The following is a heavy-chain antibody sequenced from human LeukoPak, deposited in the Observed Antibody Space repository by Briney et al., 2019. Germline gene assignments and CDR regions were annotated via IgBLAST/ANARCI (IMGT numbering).Heavy chain of an antibody. CDR2: ISTSGST. D-gene: IGHD6-6*01. Sequence: SETLSLTCTVSGGSISSYYWSWIRQPAGKGLEWIGRISTSGSTNYNPSLKSRVTLSVDTSKNQFSLNLSSVTAADTAVYYCAREASGVAARLFDYWGQGTLVTVSS. CDR1: GGSISSYY. J-gene: IGHJ4*02. CDR3: AREASGVAARLFDY. V-gene: IGHV4-4*07.